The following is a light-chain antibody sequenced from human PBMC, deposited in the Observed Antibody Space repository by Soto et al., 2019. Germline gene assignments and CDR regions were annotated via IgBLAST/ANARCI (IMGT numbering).Light chain of an antibody. Sequence: QSALTQPASVSGSPGQSITISCTGTSSDVGNYKYVSWYQHHPGKAPKLMIYEVSYRPSGVSVRFSGSKSGNTASLTISGLQAEDEANYYCSSYTTSRTWVFGGGTQLTVL. V-gene: IGLV2-14*01. J-gene: IGLJ3*02. CDR1: SSDVGNYKY. CDR2: EVS. CDR3: SSYTTSRTWV.